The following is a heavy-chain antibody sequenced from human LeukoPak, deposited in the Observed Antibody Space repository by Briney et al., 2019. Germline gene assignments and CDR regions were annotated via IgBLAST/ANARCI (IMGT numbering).Heavy chain of an antibody. J-gene: IGHJ4*02. CDR2: IYYSGST. Sequence: PSETLSLTCTVSGGSISSSSYYWGWIRQPPGKGLEWIGSIYYSGSTYYNPSLKSRVTISVDTSKNQFSLKLSSVTAADTAVYYCARDQGGWLSNWGQGTLVTVSS. CDR3: ARDQGGWLSN. CDR1: GGSISSSSYY. V-gene: IGHV4-39*07. D-gene: IGHD3-22*01.